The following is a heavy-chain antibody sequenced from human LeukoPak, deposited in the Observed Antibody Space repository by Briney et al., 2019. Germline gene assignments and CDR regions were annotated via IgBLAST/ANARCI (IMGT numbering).Heavy chain of an antibody. J-gene: IGHJ4*02. Sequence: PGGSLRLSCAASGFTFRSYAMHWVRQAPGKRLEWVAIISYDGSNKYYADSVKGRFTISRDNSKNTLYLQMNSLRTEDTAVYYCATLTTVTNFDYWGQGTLVTVSS. CDR2: ISYDGSNK. V-gene: IGHV3-30-3*01. D-gene: IGHD4-17*01. CDR1: GFTFRSYA. CDR3: ATLTTVTNFDY.